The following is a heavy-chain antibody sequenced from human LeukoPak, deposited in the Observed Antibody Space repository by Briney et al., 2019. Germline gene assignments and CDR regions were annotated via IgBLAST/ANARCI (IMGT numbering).Heavy chain of an antibody. CDR3: ARGSPSSGYIFDY. V-gene: IGHV3-48*04. Sequence: GGSLRLSCAASGFTFSSYSMNWVRQAPGKGLEWVSYISSSGSTIYYADSVKGRFTISRDNAKNSLYLQMNSLRAEDTAVYYCARGSPSSGYIFDYWGQGTLVTVSS. CDR1: GFTFSSYS. J-gene: IGHJ4*02. CDR2: ISSSGSTI. D-gene: IGHD3-3*01.